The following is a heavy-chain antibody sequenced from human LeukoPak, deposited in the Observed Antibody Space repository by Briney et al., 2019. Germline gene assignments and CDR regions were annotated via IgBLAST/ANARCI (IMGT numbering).Heavy chain of an antibody. D-gene: IGHD4/OR15-4a*01. CDR3: AKVLPLTFYYMDV. CDR1: GVTFGTYG. V-gene: IGHV3-30*02. J-gene: IGHJ6*03. CDR2: IRFDGGDK. Sequence: PGGSLRLSCVASGVTFGTYGLHWVRQAPGKGLERVAFIRFDGGDKSYADSVKGRFTISRDNSKNTLYLQMNSLRVEDTAIYYCAKVLPLTFYYMDVWGKGTTVTVSS.